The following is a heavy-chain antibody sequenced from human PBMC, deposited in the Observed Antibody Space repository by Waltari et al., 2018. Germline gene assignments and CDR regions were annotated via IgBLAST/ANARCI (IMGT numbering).Heavy chain of an antibody. D-gene: IGHD6-19*01. V-gene: IGHV4-39*01. CDR3: ATKRESSASGFDY. J-gene: IGHJ4*02. CDR2: IYYSGST. CDR1: GGSISSSSYY. Sequence: QLQLQESGPGLVKPSETLSFTCTVSGGSISSSSYYWGWIRQPPGKGLEWIGSIYYSGSTNDTPSLKSRVTISVDTSKNQFSLKLSSVTAADTAVYYCATKRESSASGFDYWGQGTLVTVSS.